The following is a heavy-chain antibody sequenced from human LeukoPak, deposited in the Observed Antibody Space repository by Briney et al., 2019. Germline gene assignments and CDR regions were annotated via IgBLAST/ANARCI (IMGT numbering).Heavy chain of an antibody. J-gene: IGHJ4*02. CDR3: ARVRVLWFGELSRLDY. CDR1: GFTFSDYN. D-gene: IGHD3-10*01. CDR2: ISRSGSTK. Sequence: PGGSLRLSCAASGFTFSDYNMRWIRQAPGKGLEWVSSISRSGSTKYYADSVKGRFTISRDNAKNSLYLQMNSLRAEDTAVYYCARVRVLWFGELSRLDYWGQGTLVTVSS. V-gene: IGHV3-11*04.